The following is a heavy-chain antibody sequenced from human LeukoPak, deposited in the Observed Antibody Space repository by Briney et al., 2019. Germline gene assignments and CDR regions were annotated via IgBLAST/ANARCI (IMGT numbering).Heavy chain of an antibody. V-gene: IGHV1-8*01. CDR1: GYTFTTYD. D-gene: IGHD3-10*01. CDR3: ARRIRGAPTDH. J-gene: IGHJ4*02. CDR2: MNPNSGNI. Sequence: ASVKVSCKASGYTFTTYDLNWVRQATGQGLEWMGWMNPNSGNIGYAQKFQGRVTMTRNTSISTAYMELNNLTSEDTAVYYCARRIRGAPTDHWGQGTLVTVSS.